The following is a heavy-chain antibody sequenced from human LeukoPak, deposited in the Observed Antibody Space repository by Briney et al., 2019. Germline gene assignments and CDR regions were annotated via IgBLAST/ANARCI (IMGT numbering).Heavy chain of an antibody. D-gene: IGHD4-17*01. Sequence: GGSLRLSCAASGIIVNNNYVSWVRQAPGKGLEWVSVIYSGGSTYYADSVKGRFTISRDNSKNTLYLQMNSLRAEDAAVYYCTRDRIDYGDYVDYWGQGTLVTVSS. V-gene: IGHV3-66*01. CDR3: TRDRIDYGDYVDY. CDR1: GIIVNNNY. J-gene: IGHJ4*02. CDR2: IYSGGST.